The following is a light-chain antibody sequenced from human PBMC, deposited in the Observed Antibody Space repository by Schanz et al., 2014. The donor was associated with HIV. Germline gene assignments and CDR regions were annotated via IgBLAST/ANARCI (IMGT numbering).Light chain of an antibody. CDR1: SSSIKTNP. J-gene: IGLJ3*02. V-gene: IGLV1-40*01. CDR3: QSYDSGLSGWV. CDR2: ANS. Sequence: QSVLTQPPSASGTPGQRVTISCSGSSSSIKTNPVNWFQHLPGTAPKLLIFANSDRPSGVPDRFSGSKSGTSASLAITGLQAEDEADYYCQSYDSGLSGWVFGGGTKLTVL.